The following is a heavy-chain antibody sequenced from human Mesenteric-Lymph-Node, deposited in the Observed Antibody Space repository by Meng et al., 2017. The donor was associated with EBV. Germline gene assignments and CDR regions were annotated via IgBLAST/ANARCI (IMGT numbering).Heavy chain of an antibody. CDR1: GFKFSDFY. Sequence: QVQLMESWGDIVNSGGSPRLSCAASGFKFSDFYMSWIRQAPGKGLEWVSYISGSGSTTVYAESVKGRFTISRDNAKKSLYLEMSSLRAEDTAIYYCARERVAVNWFDSWGQGTLVTVSS. J-gene: IGHJ5*01. CDR2: ISGSGSTT. D-gene: IGHD6-19*01. CDR3: ARERVAVNWFDS. V-gene: IGHV3-11*01.